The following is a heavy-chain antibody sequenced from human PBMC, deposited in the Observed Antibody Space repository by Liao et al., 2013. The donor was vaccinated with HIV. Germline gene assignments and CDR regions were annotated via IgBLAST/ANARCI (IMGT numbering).Heavy chain of an antibody. D-gene: IGHD2-15*01. CDR3: ARWGSNCGGGGCYSIFDY. V-gene: IGHV4-34*01. CDR2: INHSGST. J-gene: IGHJ4*02. Sequence: QVQLQQWGAGLLKPSETLSLTCAVYGGSFSGYYWSWIRQPPGKGLEWIGEINHSGSTNYNPSLKSRVTISVDTSKNQFSLKVNSVTAADTAVYYCARWGSNCGGGGCYSIFDYWGQGTPVTVSS. CDR1: GGSFSGYY.